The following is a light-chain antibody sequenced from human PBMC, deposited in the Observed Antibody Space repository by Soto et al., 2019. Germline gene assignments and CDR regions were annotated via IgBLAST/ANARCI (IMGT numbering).Light chain of an antibody. J-gene: IGKJ2*01. V-gene: IGKV1-9*01. CDR2: AAS. Sequence: QLTQSPSSLSASVGDRVTITCRSSQDITNYLGWYQQRSGKAPRLLIYAASTLQRGVPSRFSGSGSGTDFTLTISSLQPEDFANYYGQHLTGTFGQGTTLEIK. CDR3: QHLTGT. CDR1: QDITNY.